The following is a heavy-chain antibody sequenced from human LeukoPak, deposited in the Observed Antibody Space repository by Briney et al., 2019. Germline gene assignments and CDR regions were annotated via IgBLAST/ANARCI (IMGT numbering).Heavy chain of an antibody. V-gene: IGHV3-73*01. Sequence: PGGSLRLSCAASGFTFSNAWMSWVRQAPGKGLEWVGRIRSKANSYATAYAASVKGRFTISRDDSKNTAYLQMNSLKTEDTAVYYCTMKSIAVAEGTWYFDLWGRGTLVTVSS. CDR3: TMKSIAVAEGTWYFDL. D-gene: IGHD6-19*01. CDR1: GFTFSNAW. J-gene: IGHJ2*01. CDR2: IRSKANSYAT.